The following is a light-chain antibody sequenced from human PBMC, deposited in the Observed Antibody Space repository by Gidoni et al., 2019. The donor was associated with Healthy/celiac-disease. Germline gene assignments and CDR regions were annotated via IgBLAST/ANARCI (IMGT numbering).Light chain of an antibody. J-gene: IGKJ1*01. V-gene: IGKV3-15*01. CDR3: QQYKNWPPWT. CDR1: QSVSSN. CDR2: GAS. Sequence: EIVMTKSSATPSVSPGERATLSCRASQSVSSNLAWYQQQPGQAPRLLIYGASTSATGIPARFSGSESGTEFTLTISSLQSEDFAVYYCQQYKNWPPWTFGQGTKVEIK.